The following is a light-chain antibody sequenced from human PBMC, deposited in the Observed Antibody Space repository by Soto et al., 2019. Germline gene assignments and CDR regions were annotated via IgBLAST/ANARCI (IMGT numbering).Light chain of an antibody. CDR3: GQFVSAPPRT. CDR1: QSVRSN. V-gene: IGKV3-15*01. CDR2: GAS. J-gene: IGKJ1*01. Sequence: EIVMTQSPATLSASPGERATLSCRASQSVRSNLAWYQQKPGQAPRLLIYGASTRATGIPARFSGSGSGTEFTLSLGSLQSEDFAVYYCGQFVSAPPRTFGQGTNVEIK.